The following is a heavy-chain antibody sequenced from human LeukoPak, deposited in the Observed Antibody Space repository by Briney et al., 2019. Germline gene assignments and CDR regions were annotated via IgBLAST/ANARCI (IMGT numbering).Heavy chain of an antibody. CDR2: IYTTGST. J-gene: IGHJ4*02. CDR1: GGSISNYY. V-gene: IGHV4-4*07. CDR3: ARSRSHGPLGSLTMTTVTNPFDH. Sequence: SETLSLTCTVSGGSISNYYFFWIRQPAGKGMEWIGRIYTTGSTNHNPSLKSRVTMSVDTSTNQLSLKLASVTAADTAVYYCARSRSHGPLGSLTMTTVTNPFDHWGQGTLVTVSS. D-gene: IGHD4-17*01.